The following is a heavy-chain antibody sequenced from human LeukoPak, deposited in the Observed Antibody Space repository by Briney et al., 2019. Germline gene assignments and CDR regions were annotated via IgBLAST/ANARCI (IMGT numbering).Heavy chain of an antibody. J-gene: IGHJ4*02. Sequence: ASVKVSCKASGYTFTSYGISWVRQAPGQGLEWMGWISAYNGNTNYARKLQGRVTMTTDTSTSTAYMELRSLRSDDTAVYYCAREGDGYNNSPFDYWGQGTLVTVSS. CDR1: GYTFTSYG. CDR2: ISAYNGNT. D-gene: IGHD5-24*01. CDR3: AREGDGYNNSPFDY. V-gene: IGHV1-18*01.